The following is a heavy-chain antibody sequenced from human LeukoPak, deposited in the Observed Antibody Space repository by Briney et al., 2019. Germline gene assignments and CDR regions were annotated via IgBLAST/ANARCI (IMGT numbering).Heavy chain of an antibody. D-gene: IGHD2-15*01. CDR1: GDSVSSNSVA. Sequence: SQTLSLTCAISGDSVSSNSVAWNWFRQPPSRGLEWLGRTYYRSKWFNEYAVSVTVKSRVTIYPDTSNNQFSLVLNSVTPEDTAVCYCVRGAVVVLATMFDFWGQGTLVTVSS. CDR3: VRGAVVVLATMFDF. J-gene: IGHJ4*02. V-gene: IGHV6-1*01. CDR2: TYYRSKWFN.